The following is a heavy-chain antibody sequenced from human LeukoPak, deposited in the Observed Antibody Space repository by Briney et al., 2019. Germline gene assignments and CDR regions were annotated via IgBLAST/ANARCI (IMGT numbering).Heavy chain of an antibody. D-gene: IGHD2-2*01. J-gene: IGHJ6*03. Sequence: GGSLRLSCAASGFTFSSYGMHWVRQAPGKGLEWVAVISYDGSNKYYADSVKGRFTISRDNSKNTLYLQMNSLRAEDTAVYYCAKEGHLGYCSSTSCYDQKGPMDVWGKGTTVTVSS. CDR3: AKEGHLGYCSSTSCYDQKGPMDV. CDR2: ISYDGSNK. CDR1: GFTFSSYG. V-gene: IGHV3-30*18.